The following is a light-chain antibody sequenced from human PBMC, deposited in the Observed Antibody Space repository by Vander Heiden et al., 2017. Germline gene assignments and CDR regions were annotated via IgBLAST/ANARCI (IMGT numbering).Light chain of an antibody. CDR1: QSVSSN. CDR2: GAS. Sequence: EIVMTQSPATRSVSPGERATLSCRASQSVSSNLAWYQQKPGQAPRLLIYGASTRATGIPARFSGSGSGTEFTLTISSLQAEDFAVYYCQQDNNWPLTFGGGTKVEIK. V-gene: IGKV3-15*01. CDR3: QQDNNWPLT. J-gene: IGKJ4*01.